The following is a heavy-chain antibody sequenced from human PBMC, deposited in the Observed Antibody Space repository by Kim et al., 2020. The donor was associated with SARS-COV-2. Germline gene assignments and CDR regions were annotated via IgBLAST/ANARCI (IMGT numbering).Heavy chain of an antibody. Sequence: GGSLRLSCAASGFTFSSYSMNWVRQAPGKGLEWVSSISSSRSYIYYADSVKGRFTISRDNAKNSLYLQMNSLRAEDTAVYYCARGNRDNSGSNQGAYYYYYGMDVWGQVTTVTVSS. D-gene: IGHD1-26*01. CDR2: ISSSRSYI. CDR3: ARGNRDNSGSNQGAYYYYYGMDV. CDR1: GFTFSSYS. J-gene: IGHJ6*02. V-gene: IGHV3-21*01.